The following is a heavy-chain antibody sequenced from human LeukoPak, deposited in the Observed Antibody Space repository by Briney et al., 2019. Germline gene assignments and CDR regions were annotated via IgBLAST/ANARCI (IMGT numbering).Heavy chain of an antibody. J-gene: IGHJ4*02. CDR2: IYYSGST. CDR3: AREGMAVPAFFEY. CDR1: GGSISSYY. V-gene: IGHV4-59*01. Sequence: PPETLSLTCTVSGGSISSYYWSWIRQPPGKGLEWIGYIYYSGSTNYNPSLKSRVTISVDTSKNQFSLKLSSVTAADTAVYYCAREGMAVPAFFEYWGQGTLVTVSS. D-gene: IGHD2-8*01.